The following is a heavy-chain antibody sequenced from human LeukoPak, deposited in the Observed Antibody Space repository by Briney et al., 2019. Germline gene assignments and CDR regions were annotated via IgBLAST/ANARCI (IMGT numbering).Heavy chain of an antibody. Sequence: PGGSLRLSCAASGFTFTISGMSWVRQAPGKGLEWVSAMSGSGGNTYYADSVKGRFTISRDNSKNTLYLQMNSLRVEDTAVYYCAREAITMVRGVISYFDYWGQGTLVTVSS. V-gene: IGHV3-23*01. CDR1: GFTFTISG. D-gene: IGHD3-10*01. CDR3: AREAITMVRGVISYFDY. CDR2: MSGSGGNT. J-gene: IGHJ4*02.